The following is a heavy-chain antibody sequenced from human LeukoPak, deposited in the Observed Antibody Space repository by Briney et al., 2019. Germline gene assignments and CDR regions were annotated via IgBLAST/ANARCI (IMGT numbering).Heavy chain of an antibody. J-gene: IGHJ6*03. V-gene: IGHV3-48*03. CDR1: GFTFSSYE. CDR3: ARDLAMVRGVIYYYYMDV. D-gene: IGHD3-10*01. CDR2: ISSSGSTI. Sequence: PGGSLRLSCAASGFTFSSYEMNWVRQAPGKGLEWVSYISSSGSTIYYADSVKGRFTISRDNAKNSLYLQMNSLRAEDTAVYYCARDLAMVRGVIYYYYMDVWGKGTTVTISS.